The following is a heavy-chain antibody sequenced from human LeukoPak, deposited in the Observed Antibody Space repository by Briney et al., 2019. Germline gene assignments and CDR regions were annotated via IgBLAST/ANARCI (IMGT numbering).Heavy chain of an antibody. Sequence: GGSLRLSCAASGFTFSNAWMSWVRQAPGKGLEWVGRIKSKTDGGTTDYAAPVKGRFTISRDDSKNALYLQMNSLKTEDTAVYYCTTDWTGTTPDYWGQGTLVTVSS. J-gene: IGHJ4*02. CDR3: TTDWTGTTPDY. CDR2: IKSKTDGGTT. D-gene: IGHD1-7*01. V-gene: IGHV3-15*01. CDR1: GFTFSNAW.